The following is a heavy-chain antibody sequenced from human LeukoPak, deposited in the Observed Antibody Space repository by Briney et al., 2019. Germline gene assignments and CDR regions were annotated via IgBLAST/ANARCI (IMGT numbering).Heavy chain of an antibody. V-gene: IGHV1-2*02. J-gene: IGHJ3*02. CDR1: VYTFTGYY. CDR2: INPNSGGT. CDR3: ARDLQWPDAFDI. D-gene: IGHD6-19*01. Sequence: ASVNVSCKASVYTFTGYYMHWVRQAPGQGLEWMGWINPNSGGTNYAQKFQGRVTMTRDTSISTAYMELSRLRSDDTAVYYCARDLQWPDAFDIWGQGTMVTVSS.